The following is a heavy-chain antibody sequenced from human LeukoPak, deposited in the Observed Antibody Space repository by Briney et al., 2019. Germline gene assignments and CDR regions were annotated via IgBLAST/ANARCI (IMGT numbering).Heavy chain of an antibody. CDR2: INHSGST. Sequence: KPSETLSLTCAVYGGSFSGYYWSWIRQPPGKGLEWIGEINHSGSTNYNPSLKSRVTISVDTSKNQFSLKLSSVTAADTAVYYCARTSYGDYYYFDYWGQGTLVTVSS. CDR1: GGSFSGYY. V-gene: IGHV4-34*01. J-gene: IGHJ4*02. D-gene: IGHD4-17*01. CDR3: ARTSYGDYYYFDY.